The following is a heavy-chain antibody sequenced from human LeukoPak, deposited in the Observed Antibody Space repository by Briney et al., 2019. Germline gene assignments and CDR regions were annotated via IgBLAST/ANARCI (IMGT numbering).Heavy chain of an antibody. CDR3: ARATRPFGVVYSAGYYYYMDV. CDR1: GFTFSSYS. J-gene: IGHJ6*03. D-gene: IGHD3-3*01. Sequence: PVGSLRLSCAASGFTFSSYSMNWVRQAPGKGLEWVSSISSSSSYIYYADSVKGRFTISRDNAKNSLYLQMNSLRAEDTAVYYCARATRPFGVVYSAGYYYYMDVWGKGTTVTVSS. CDR2: ISSSSSYI. V-gene: IGHV3-21*01.